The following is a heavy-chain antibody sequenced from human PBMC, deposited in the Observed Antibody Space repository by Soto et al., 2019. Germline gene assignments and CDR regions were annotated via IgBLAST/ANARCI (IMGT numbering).Heavy chain of an antibody. CDR3: SEDRYSWTDVTGPRDY. CDR1: GFTFSSYA. CDR2: ISGSGGST. D-gene: IGHD1-20*01. Sequence: EVQLLESGGGLVQPGGSLRLSCAASGFTFSSYAMSWVRQAPGKGLEWVSAISGSGGSTYYADSVKGRFTISSDNSQNTLDLQMNRLGAEDTAVYYWSEDRYSWTDVTGPRDYWGQGTMVTVSS. J-gene: IGHJ4*02. V-gene: IGHV3-23*01.